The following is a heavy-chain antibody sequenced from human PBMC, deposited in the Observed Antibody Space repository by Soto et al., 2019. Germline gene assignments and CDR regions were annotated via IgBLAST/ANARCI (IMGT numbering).Heavy chain of an antibody. CDR2: ISGSGGST. J-gene: IGHJ4*02. V-gene: IGHV3-23*01. CDR1: GFTFSSYA. D-gene: IGHD5-12*01. CDR3: AKEGLGGYEYGY. Sequence: EVQLLESGGGLVQPGGSLRLSCAASGFTFSSYAMSCVRQAPGKGLEWVSAISGSGGSTYYADSVKGRFTISRDNSKTTLYLQMNSLRAEDTAVYYCAKEGLGGYEYGYWGQGTLVTVSS.